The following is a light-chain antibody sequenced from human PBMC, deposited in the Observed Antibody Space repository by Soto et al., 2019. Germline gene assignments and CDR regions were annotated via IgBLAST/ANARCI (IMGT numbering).Light chain of an antibody. CDR2: GAS. V-gene: IGKV3D-15*01. J-gene: IGKJ4*01. Sequence: MVMTQSPATLSVTPGERATLSCRASQSVSSNLAWYQQKPGQAPRLLIYGASTRATGIPARFSGSGSGTEFTLTISSLQSEDFAVYYCQQYNNWPLTFGGGTKVDI. CDR3: QQYNNWPLT. CDR1: QSVSSN.